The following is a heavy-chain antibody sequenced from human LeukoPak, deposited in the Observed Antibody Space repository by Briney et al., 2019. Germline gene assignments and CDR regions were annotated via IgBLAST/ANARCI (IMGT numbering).Heavy chain of an antibody. CDR3: AKDLYDCSGGSCYFDY. CDR2: ISGSGGST. D-gene: IGHD2-15*01. V-gene: IGHV3-23*01. Sequence: PGGSLRLSCAASGFTFSSYAMSWVRQAPGKGLEWVSAISGSGGSTYYADSVKGRFTISRDNSKNTLYLQMNSLRAEDTAIYYCAKDLYDCSGGSCYFDYWGQGTLVTVSS. J-gene: IGHJ4*02. CDR1: GFTFSSYA.